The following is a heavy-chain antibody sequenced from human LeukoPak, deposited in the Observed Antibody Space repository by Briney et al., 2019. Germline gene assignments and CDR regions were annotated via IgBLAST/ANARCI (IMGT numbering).Heavy chain of an antibody. J-gene: IGHJ4*02. Sequence: PGGSLRLSCAASGFTFSSYGMHWVRQAPGKGLEWVAFIRYDGSNKYYADSVKGRFTISRDNSKNTLYLQMNSLRAEDTAVYYCASSWGRGYSYGYRRAFDYWGQGTLVTVSS. CDR1: GFTFSSYG. D-gene: IGHD5-18*01. V-gene: IGHV3-30*02. CDR2: IRYDGSNK. CDR3: ASSWGRGYSYGYRRAFDY.